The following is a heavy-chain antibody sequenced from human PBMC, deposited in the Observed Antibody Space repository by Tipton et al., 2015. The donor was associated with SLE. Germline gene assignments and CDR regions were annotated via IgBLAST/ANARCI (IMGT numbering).Heavy chain of an antibody. D-gene: IGHD3-22*01. V-gene: IGHV4-59*01. CDR2: IYSTLST. CDR1: GASISDNY. CDR3: GKYDYDSTGVQAVHY. J-gene: IGHJ4*02. Sequence: TLSLTCTVSGASISDNYWSWIRQPTGKRLAWIGYIYSTLSTNYNPSHQNRVTISVDTSKNQFSLKLSSVTAADTAVYYCGKYDYDSTGVQAVHYWGQGTLLTVSS.